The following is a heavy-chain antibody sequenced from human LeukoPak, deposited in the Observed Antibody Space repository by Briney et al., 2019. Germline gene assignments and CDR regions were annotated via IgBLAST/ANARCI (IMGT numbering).Heavy chain of an antibody. CDR3: ARDLTYYYGSGSYRPQYYFDY. J-gene: IGHJ4*02. CDR2: INHSGST. Sequence: SETLSLTCAVYGGSFSGYYWSWLRQPPGKGLEWIGEINHSGSTNYNPSLKSRVTISVDTSKNQFSLKLSSVTAADTAVYYCARDLTYYYGSGSYRPQYYFDYWGQGTLVTVSS. D-gene: IGHD3-10*01. CDR1: GGSFSGYY. V-gene: IGHV4-34*01.